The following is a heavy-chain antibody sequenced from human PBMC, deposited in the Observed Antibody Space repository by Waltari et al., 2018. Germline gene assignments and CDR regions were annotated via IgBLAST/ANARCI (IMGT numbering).Heavy chain of an antibody. CDR1: GFTFSSYA. D-gene: IGHD3-10*01. J-gene: IGHJ4*02. V-gene: IGHV3-23*01. Sequence: EVQLLESGGGLVQPGGSLRLSCAASGFTFSSYAMSWVRQAPGKGLEWVSAVSDSASRTDYADSVKGRCTISRDNSKNILYRQMNSLRAEDTAVYYCARGYGSGSYSAADYWGQGTLVTVSA. CDR2: VSDSASRT. CDR3: ARGYGSGSYSAADY.